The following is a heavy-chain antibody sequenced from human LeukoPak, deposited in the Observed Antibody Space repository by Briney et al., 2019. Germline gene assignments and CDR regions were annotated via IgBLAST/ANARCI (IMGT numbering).Heavy chain of an antibody. D-gene: IGHD4-17*01. V-gene: IGHV4-61*02. J-gene: IGHJ5*02. CDR3: ARAAVTTGWFDP. CDR1: GGSISSGSYY. Sequence: PSETLSLTCTVSGGSISSGSYYWSWIRQPAGKGLEWIGRIYSSGSTNYNPSLKSRVTISVDTSKNQFSLKLSSVTAADTAVYYCARAAVTTGWFDPWGQGTLVTVSS. CDR2: IYSSGST.